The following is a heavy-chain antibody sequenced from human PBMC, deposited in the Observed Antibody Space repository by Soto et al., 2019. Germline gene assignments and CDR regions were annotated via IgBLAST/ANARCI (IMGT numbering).Heavy chain of an antibody. Sequence: SETLSLTCAVYGGSFSGYYWSWIRQPPGKGLEWIGEINHSGSTNYNPSLKSRVTISVDTSKNQFSLKLSSVTAADTAVYYCARAVVVVPLRYYYYMDVWGKGTTVTVSS. D-gene: IGHD2-2*01. V-gene: IGHV4-34*01. J-gene: IGHJ6*03. CDR1: GGSFSGYY. CDR2: INHSGST. CDR3: ARAVVVVPLRYYYYMDV.